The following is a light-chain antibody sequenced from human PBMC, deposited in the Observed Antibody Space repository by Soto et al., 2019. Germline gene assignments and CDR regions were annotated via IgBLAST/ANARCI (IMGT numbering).Light chain of an antibody. Sequence: EIVMTQSPATLSVSPGERASLSCRASQSVGSRLAWYQHKPVQAPRLLSYDASTRATGFPARFSGSGSGTEFTLTIRSLQPEDFAVYYCQQYNNWPPFTFGPGTKVDIK. J-gene: IGKJ3*01. CDR1: QSVGSR. CDR2: DAS. CDR3: QQYNNWPPFT. V-gene: IGKV3-15*01.